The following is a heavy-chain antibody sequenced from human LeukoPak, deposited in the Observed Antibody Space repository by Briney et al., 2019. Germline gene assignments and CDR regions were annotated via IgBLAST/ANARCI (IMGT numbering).Heavy chain of an antibody. CDR1: GLMFSSYG. CDR3: AKASYSKGDF. J-gene: IGHJ4*02. V-gene: IGHV3-7*01. CDR2: IKQDGSEK. Sequence: GGSLRLSCAASGLMFSSYGMHWVRQAPVKGLEWVANIKQDGSEKYYVDSVKGRFTISRDNAKNSLYLQMNSLRAEDTAVYHCAKASYSKGDFWGQGVLVTVSS. D-gene: IGHD6-13*01.